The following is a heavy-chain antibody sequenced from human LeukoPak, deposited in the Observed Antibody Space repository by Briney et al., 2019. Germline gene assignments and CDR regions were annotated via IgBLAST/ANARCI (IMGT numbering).Heavy chain of an antibody. CDR1: GGSLSTHH. Sequence: SSETLSLTCVVSGGSLSTHHWSWIRRSPGRGLEWIGYIYYSGSTYYNPSLKSRVTISVDTSKNQFSLKLSSVTAADTAVYYCARVRIRNFDYWGQGTLVTVSS. V-gene: IGHV4-59*11. D-gene: IGHD2-15*01. CDR3: ARVRIRNFDY. J-gene: IGHJ4*02. CDR2: IYYSGST.